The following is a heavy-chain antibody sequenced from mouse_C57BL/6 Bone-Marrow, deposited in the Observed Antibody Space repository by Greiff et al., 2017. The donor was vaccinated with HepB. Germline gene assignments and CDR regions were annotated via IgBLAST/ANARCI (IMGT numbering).Heavy chain of an antibody. Sequence: VQLQHSGPELVKPGASVKISCKASGYAFSSSWMNWVKQRPGKGLEWIGRIYPGDGDTNYNGKFKGKATLTADKSSSTAYMQLSSLTSEDSAVYFCARWGNYGSSLDYWGQGTTLTVSS. D-gene: IGHD1-1*01. J-gene: IGHJ2*01. V-gene: IGHV1-82*01. CDR2: IYPGDGDT. CDR3: ARWGNYGSSLDY. CDR1: GYAFSSSW.